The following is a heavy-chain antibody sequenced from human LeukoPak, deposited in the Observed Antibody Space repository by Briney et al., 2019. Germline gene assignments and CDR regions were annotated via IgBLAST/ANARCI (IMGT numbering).Heavy chain of an antibody. D-gene: IGHD3-10*01. Sequence: GGSLRLSCAASGFYFANYAMSWVRQAPGKGLEWVSATVGGGSPNTYHADSVKGRFTISRDNSKNTLFLQMNSLTVEDTALYYCVKRVRYGSGTYHFDYWGQGTLVTVSS. CDR3: VKRVRYGSGTYHFDY. V-gene: IGHV3-23*01. J-gene: IGHJ4*02. CDR2: TVGGGSPNT. CDR1: GFYFANYA.